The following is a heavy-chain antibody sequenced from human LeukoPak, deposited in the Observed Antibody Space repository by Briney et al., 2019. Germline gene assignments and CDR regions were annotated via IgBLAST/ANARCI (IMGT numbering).Heavy chain of an antibody. D-gene: IGHD3-3*01. CDR1: GYTFTSYG. V-gene: IGHV1-18*01. Sequence: ASVKVSCKASGYTFTSYGISWVRQAPGQGLEWMGWISAYNGNANYAQKLQGRVTMTTDTSTSTAYMELRSLRSDDTAVYYCARGEGETYYDFWSGYYTLDNWFDPWGQGTLVTVSS. CDR3: ARGEGETYYDFWSGYYTLDNWFDP. J-gene: IGHJ5*02. CDR2: ISAYNGNA.